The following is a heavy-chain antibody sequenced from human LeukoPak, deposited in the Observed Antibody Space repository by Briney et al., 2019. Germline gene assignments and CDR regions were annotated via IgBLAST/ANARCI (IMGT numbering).Heavy chain of an antibody. J-gene: IGHJ4*02. CDR3: ARDLPYIAAAGSRFDY. CDR2: ISAYNGNT. V-gene: IGHV1-18*01. Sequence: ASVKVSCKASGYTFTSYGISWVRQAPGQGLEWMGWISAYNGNTNYAQKLQGRVTMTTDTSTSTAYMELRSLRPDDTAVYYCARDLPYIAAAGSRFDYWGQGTLVTVSS. D-gene: IGHD6-13*01. CDR1: GYTFTSYG.